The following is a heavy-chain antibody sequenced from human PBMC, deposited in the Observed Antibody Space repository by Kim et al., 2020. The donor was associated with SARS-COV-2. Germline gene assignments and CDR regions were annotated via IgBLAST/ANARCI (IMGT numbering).Heavy chain of an antibody. D-gene: IGHD4-17*01. Sequence: SETLSLTCNVSGASVGRHTFYWGWVRQPPGKGLEWIGCIYDNGDTNYNPSLESRVTLSVDTSKNQFSLRLSSVTAADTALYYCVSVDITVTAKSYYYLDVWGKGTTVTVSS. J-gene: IGHJ6*03. CDR2: IYDNGDT. CDR1: GASVGRHTFY. CDR3: VSVDITVTAKSYYYLDV. V-gene: IGHV4-61*01.